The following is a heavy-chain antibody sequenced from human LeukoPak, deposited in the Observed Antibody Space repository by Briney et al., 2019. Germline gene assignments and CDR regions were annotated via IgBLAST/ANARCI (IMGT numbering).Heavy chain of an antibody. CDR3: ARDRVNYFDY. CDR2: INQDGSEK. D-gene: IGHD3-10*01. CDR1: GFTFSTYW. V-gene: IGHV3-7*01. Sequence: PGGSLRLSCAASGFTFSTYWMSWVRQAPGKGLEWVANINQDGSEKSYVHSVKGRFTISRDNAKKSLYLQMNSLRAEDTAVYYCARDRVNYFDYWGQGTLVTVSS. J-gene: IGHJ4*02.